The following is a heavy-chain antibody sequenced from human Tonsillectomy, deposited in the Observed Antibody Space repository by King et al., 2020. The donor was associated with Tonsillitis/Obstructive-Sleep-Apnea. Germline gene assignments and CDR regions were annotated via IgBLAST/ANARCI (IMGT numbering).Heavy chain of an antibody. J-gene: IGHJ6*03. CDR3: AKDAVPILGVPLLPYYHYYMDV. V-gene: IGHV3-23*04. Sequence: VQLVESGGGLVQPGGSLRLSCAASGFTFSSYAMSWVRQAPGKGLEWVSAISGSGGSTYYADSVKGRFTISRDNSKNTLYLQMNSRRAEDTAVYYCAKDAVPILGVPLLPYYHYYMDVWGKGTTVTVSS. D-gene: IGHD3-3*01. CDR1: GFTFSSYA. CDR2: ISGSGGST.